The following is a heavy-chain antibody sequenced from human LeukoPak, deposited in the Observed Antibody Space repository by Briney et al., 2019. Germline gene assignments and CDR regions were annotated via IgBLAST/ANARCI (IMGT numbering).Heavy chain of an antibody. CDR3: ARERNSACEL. Sequence: SETLSLTCSVSDGSISSIPYCGGWVPQPPGKGLEWIGSICYNGRTYYKPSLKSRVTISVDTSKSHFSLRLSSVTAADTAVYYCARERNSACELWGEGALVTVSS. V-gene: IGHV4-39*07. CDR2: ICYNGRT. D-gene: IGHD1-26*01. J-gene: IGHJ4*02. CDR1: DGSISSIPYC.